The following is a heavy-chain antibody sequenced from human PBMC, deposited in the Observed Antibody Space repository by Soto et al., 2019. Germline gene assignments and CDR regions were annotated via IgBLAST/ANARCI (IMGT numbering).Heavy chain of an antibody. J-gene: IGHJ5*02. CDR3: AKGPRTFWSGYNWFDP. D-gene: IGHD3-3*01. V-gene: IGHV3-9*01. CDR2: ISWNSGSI. Sequence: GGSLRLCCAASVFTFGDYAMHWVRQAPGEGLEWVSGISWNSGSIGYADSVKGRFTISRDNAKNSLYLQMNSLRAEDTALYYCAKGPRTFWSGYNWFDPWGQGTLVTVSS. CDR1: VFTFGDYA.